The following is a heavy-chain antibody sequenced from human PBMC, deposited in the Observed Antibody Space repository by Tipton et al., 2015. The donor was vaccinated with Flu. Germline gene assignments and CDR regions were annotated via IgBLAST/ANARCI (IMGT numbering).Heavy chain of an antibody. CDR1: GYSISSGYY. CDR3: ARSTYYYGSGTSDY. Sequence: GLVKSSETLSLTCVLSGYSISSGYYWGWIRQPPGKGLEWIGCISHAGSTFHNPSLKSRVILSLDASKNQFSLKLTSVTAADTAVYFCARSTYYYGSGTSDYWGQGTLVTVSS. CDR2: ISHAGST. D-gene: IGHD3-10*01. V-gene: IGHV4-38-2*01. J-gene: IGHJ4*02.